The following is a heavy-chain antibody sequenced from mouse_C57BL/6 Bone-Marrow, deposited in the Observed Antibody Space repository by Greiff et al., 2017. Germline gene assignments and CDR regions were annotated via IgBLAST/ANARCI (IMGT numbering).Heavy chain of an antibody. Sequence: SAPGIDFSRYWMSWVRRAPGKGLEWIGEINPDSSTINYAPSLKDKFIISRDNAKNTLYLQMSKVRSEDTALYYCARPGVWSSWFAYWGQGTLVTVSA. CDR1: GIDFSRYW. V-gene: IGHV4-1*01. CDR2: INPDSSTI. J-gene: IGHJ3*01. CDR3: ARPGVWSSWFAY. D-gene: IGHD2-10*02.